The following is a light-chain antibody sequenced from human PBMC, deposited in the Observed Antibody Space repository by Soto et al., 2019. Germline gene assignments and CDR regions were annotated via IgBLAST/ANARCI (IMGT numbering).Light chain of an antibody. Sequence: EIVLTQSPATLSLSPGERATLSCRASQRVSSYLAWYQQKPGQAPRPLIYDASNRATGIPARFSGSGSGTDFPLTISSLEPEDFAVYYCQQRSNWPPKYTFGQGTKLEIK. CDR3: QQRSNWPPKYT. CDR2: DAS. CDR1: QRVSSY. J-gene: IGKJ2*01. V-gene: IGKV3-11*01.